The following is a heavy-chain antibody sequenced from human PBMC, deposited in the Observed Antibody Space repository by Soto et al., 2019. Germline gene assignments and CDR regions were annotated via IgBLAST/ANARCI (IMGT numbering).Heavy chain of an antibody. Sequence: GGSLRLSCAASGFTFSSYGMHWVRQAPGKGLEWVAVISYDGSNKYYADSVKGRFTISRDNSKNTLYLQMNSLRAEDTAVYYCAKGAQGGPAFDYWGQGTLVTVSS. CDR3: AKGAQGGPAFDY. V-gene: IGHV3-30*18. CDR1: GFTFSSYG. D-gene: IGHD2-15*01. J-gene: IGHJ4*02. CDR2: ISYDGSNK.